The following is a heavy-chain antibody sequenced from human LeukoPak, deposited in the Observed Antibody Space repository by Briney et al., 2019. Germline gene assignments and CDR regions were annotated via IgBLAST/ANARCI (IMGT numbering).Heavy chain of an antibody. D-gene: IGHD3-9*01. CDR1: GFTFSSYA. Sequence: GGSLRLSCAASGFTFSSYAMHWVRQAPGKGLEWVAVISYDGSNKYYADSVKGRFTISRDNSKNTLYLQMNSLRAEDTAVYYCARAPPISPSYYDILTGYGLFDYWGQGTLVTVSS. CDR3: ARAPPISPSYYDILTGYGLFDY. V-gene: IGHV3-30-3*01. CDR2: ISYDGSNK. J-gene: IGHJ4*02.